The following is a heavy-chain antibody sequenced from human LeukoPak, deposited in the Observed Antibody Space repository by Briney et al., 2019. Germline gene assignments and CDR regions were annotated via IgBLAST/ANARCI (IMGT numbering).Heavy chain of an antibody. V-gene: IGHV3-33*06. Sequence: GGSLRLSCAASGFTFSSYGMHWVRQAPGKGLGWVAVIWHDGSDKFYVDSVRGRFSISRDDSKNTLYLQMDSLRAEDTALYYCAKDNRGGWSGYFDYWGRGTLVTVSS. J-gene: IGHJ4*02. CDR3: AKDNRGGWSGYFDY. CDR1: GFTFSSYG. CDR2: IWHDGSDK. D-gene: IGHD6-19*01.